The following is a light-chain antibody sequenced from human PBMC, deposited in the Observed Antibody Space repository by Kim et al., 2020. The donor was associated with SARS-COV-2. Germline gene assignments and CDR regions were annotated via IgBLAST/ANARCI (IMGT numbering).Light chain of an antibody. V-gene: IGKV1-8*01. CDR3: QQYYTYPS. CDR2: GAS. Sequence: IRMTQSPSSFSASTGDRVTITCRASQGISTYVAWYQQKPGKAPKLLIYGASTLHSGVPSRFSGSGSGTDFTLTINWLQSEDFATYYCQQYYTYPSFAQGTRLEIK. J-gene: IGKJ5*01. CDR1: QGISTY.